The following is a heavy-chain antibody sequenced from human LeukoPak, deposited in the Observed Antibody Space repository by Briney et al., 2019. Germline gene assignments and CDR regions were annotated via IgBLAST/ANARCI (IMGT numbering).Heavy chain of an antibody. CDR3: ARGVRVLMVYAIGDY. CDR1: GFTFSSYG. CDR2: IWYDGSNK. Sequence: GGSLRLSCAASGFTFSSYGMHWVRLAPGKGLEWVAVIWYDGSNKYYADSVKGRFTISRDNSKNTLYLQMNSLRAEDTAVYYCARGVRVLMVYAIGDYWGQGTLVTVSS. D-gene: IGHD2-8*01. J-gene: IGHJ4*02. V-gene: IGHV3-33*01.